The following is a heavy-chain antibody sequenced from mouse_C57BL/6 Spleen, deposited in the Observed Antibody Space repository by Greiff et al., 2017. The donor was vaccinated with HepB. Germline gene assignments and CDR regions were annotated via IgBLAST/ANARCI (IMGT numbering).Heavy chain of an antibody. V-gene: IGHV3-6*01. Sequence: EVKLMESGPGLVKPSQSLSLTCSVTGYSITSGYYWNWIRQFPGNKLEWMGYISYDGSNNYNPSLKNRISITRDTSKNQFFLKLNSVTTEDTATYYCAREGLITTKDFDVWGTGTTVTVSS. CDR2: ISYDGSN. CDR3: AREGLITTKDFDV. D-gene: IGHD1-1*01. CDR1: GYSITSGYY. J-gene: IGHJ1*03.